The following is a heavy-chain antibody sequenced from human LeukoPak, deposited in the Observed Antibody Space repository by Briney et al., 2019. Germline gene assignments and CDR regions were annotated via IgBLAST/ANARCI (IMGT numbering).Heavy chain of an antibody. CDR3: ARAPIATGTTVGLFDY. D-gene: IGHD1-7*01. CDR1: GGSISSGGYY. Sequence: PSQTLSLTCTVSGGSISSGGYYWSWIRQHPGKGLEWIGYIYHSGSTYYNPSLKSRVTISVDRSKNQFSLKLSSVTAADTAVYYCARAPIATGTTVGLFDYWGQGTLVTVSS. CDR2: IYHSGST. V-gene: IGHV4-30-2*01. J-gene: IGHJ4*02.